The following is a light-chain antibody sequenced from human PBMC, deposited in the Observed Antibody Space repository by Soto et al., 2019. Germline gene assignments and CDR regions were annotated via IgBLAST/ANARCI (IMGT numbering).Light chain of an antibody. Sequence: EIVLTQSPGTLSLSPGERATLSCRACQSVGSSLSWYQQKPGQAPRLLFYGASNRATAIPDRFSGSGFGTDFTLTITRLEPEDFAVYYCQQYGDSPQTFGPGSKVDIK. J-gene: IGKJ1*01. CDR2: GAS. V-gene: IGKV3-20*01. CDR1: QSVGSS. CDR3: QQYGDSPQT.